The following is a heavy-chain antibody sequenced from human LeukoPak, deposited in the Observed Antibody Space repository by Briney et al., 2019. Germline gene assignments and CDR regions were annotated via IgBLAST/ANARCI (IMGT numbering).Heavy chain of an antibody. D-gene: IGHD1-26*01. V-gene: IGHV3-48*01. J-gene: IGHJ6*02. CDR3: ARGRVGAYTTLYYYYGMDV. CDR1: GFTFRTYS. Sequence: GGSLRLSCAASGFTFRTYSMNWVRQAPGRGLEWISYISADGGRRYYADSVKGRLTISRDDAKNSVYLQMNNLRAEDTAVYYCARGRVGAYTTLYYYYGMDVWGQGTTVTVSS. CDR2: ISADGGRR.